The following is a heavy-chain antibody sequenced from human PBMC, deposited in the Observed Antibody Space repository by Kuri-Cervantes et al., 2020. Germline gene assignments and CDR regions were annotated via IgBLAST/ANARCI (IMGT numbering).Heavy chain of an antibody. CDR1: GGSISSSNYY. V-gene: IGHV4-39*07. CDR2: IYYSGHT. Sequence: SETLSLTCTVSGGSISSSNYYWGWIRQPPGKGLEWIGSIYYSGHTYYNPSLKSRVTISVDTSKNQFSLKLTSVTAADTAVYYCARGFRLYYYDSSGYYYYFDSWGQGTLVTVSS. CDR3: ARGFRLYYYDSSGYYYYFDS. D-gene: IGHD3-22*01. J-gene: IGHJ4*02.